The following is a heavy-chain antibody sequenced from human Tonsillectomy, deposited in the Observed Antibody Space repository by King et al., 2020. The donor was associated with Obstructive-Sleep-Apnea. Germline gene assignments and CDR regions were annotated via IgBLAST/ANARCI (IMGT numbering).Heavy chain of an antibody. CDR2: IYYSGST. J-gene: IGHJ4*02. D-gene: IGHD6-19*01. Sequence: VQLQESGPGLVKPSETLSLTCTVSGGSVSSSSYYWSWIRQPPGKGLEWIGYIYYSGSTNYNPSLKSRVTISVDTSKNQFSLKLISVTAADTAVYYCARDSTYNSGPRGSWGQGTLVTVSS. V-gene: IGHV4-61*01. CDR3: ARDSTYNSGPRGS. CDR1: GGSVSSSSYY.